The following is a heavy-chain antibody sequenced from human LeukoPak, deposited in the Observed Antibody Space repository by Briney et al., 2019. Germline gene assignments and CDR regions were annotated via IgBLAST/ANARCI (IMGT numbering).Heavy chain of an antibody. CDR1: GYSISSGYY. D-gene: IGHD1-26*01. Sequence: SETLSLTCAVSGYSISSGYYWGWIRQPPGKGLEWIGSIYHSGSTYYNPSLKSRVTISVDTSKNQFSLKLSSVTAADTAVYYCARRAGGSYNYWGQGTLVTVSS. CDR3: ARRAGGSYNY. CDR2: IYHSGST. J-gene: IGHJ4*02. V-gene: IGHV4-38-2*01.